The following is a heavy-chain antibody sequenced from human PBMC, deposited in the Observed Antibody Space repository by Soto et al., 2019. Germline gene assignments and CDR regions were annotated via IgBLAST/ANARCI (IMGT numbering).Heavy chain of an antibody. CDR2: INPNGGVT. J-gene: IGHJ6*03. CDR3: ARESGGATATLDYYSLYMDV. V-gene: IGHV1-2*04. CDR1: GDSFNDYY. D-gene: IGHD5-12*01. Sequence: QVQLVQSGAEVRKPGASVTVSCRSSGDSFNDYYIHWVRQAPGQGFEWMGWINPNGGVTKYAQKFQGWVSMTRDTSIRTLYMQLRRLRSDDTAVYYCARESGGATATLDYYSLYMDVWGTGTTVTVSS.